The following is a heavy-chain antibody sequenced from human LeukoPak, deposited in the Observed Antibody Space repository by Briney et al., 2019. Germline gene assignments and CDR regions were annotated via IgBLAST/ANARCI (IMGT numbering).Heavy chain of an antibody. D-gene: IGHD4-17*01. CDR2: INHSGST. Sequence: SETLSLTCAVYGGSFSGYYWSWLRQPPGKGLEWLGEINHSGSTNYNPSLKSRVTISVDTSKNQFSLKLSSVTAAGTAVYYWARRGTVTQVFDYWGQGTLVTVSS. CDR1: GGSFSGYY. V-gene: IGHV4-34*01. J-gene: IGHJ4*02. CDR3: ARRGTVTQVFDY.